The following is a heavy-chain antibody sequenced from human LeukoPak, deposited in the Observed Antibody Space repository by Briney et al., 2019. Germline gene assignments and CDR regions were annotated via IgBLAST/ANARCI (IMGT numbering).Heavy chain of an antibody. CDR2: IHNSGTS. CDR3: ARTTEQQLSRAEYFQH. CDR1: DDSISDYY. D-gene: IGHD6-13*01. V-gene: IGHV4-59*01. Sequence: SETLSLTCTVSDDSISDYYRGWIRQPPGKGLEWIGYIHNSGTSTYNLSLKSRVTISVDTSKNQFSLKLSSVTAADTAVYYCARTTEQQLSRAEYFQHWGQGTLVTVSS. J-gene: IGHJ1*01.